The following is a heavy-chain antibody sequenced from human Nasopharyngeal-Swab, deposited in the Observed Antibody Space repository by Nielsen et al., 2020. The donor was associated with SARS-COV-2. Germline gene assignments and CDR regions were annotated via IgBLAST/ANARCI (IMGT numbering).Heavy chain of an antibody. V-gene: IGHV4-59*01. J-gene: IGHJ4*02. Sequence: SETLSLTCTVSGGSISSYYWSWIRQPPGKGLEWIGYIYYSGSTNYNPSLKSRVTISVDTSKNQFSLKLSSVTAADTAVYYCARDNSSSWYAGDYFDYWGQGTLVTVSS. D-gene: IGHD6-13*01. CDR3: ARDNSSSWYAGDYFDY. CDR1: GGSISSYY. CDR2: IYYSGST.